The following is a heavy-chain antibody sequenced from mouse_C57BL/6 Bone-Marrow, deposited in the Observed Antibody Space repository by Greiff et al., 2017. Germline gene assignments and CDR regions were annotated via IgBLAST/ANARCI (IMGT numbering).Heavy chain of an antibody. Sequence: EVQLQQSGGDLVKPGGSLKLSCAASGFTFSSYGMSWVRQTPDKRLEWVATISSGGSYTYYPDSVKGRFTISRDNAKNTLYLQMSSLKSEDTAMYYCARQGVWLRRGDYFDYWGQGTTLTVSS. D-gene: IGHD2-2*01. CDR2: ISSGGSYT. CDR1: GFTFSSYG. J-gene: IGHJ2*01. V-gene: IGHV5-6*01. CDR3: ARQGVWLRRGDYFDY.